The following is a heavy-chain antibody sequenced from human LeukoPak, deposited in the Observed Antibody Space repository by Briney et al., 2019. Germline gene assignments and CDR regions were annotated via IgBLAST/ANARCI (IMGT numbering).Heavy chain of an antibody. D-gene: IGHD3-22*01. Sequence: PGGSLSLSCAASGFTFSVYWMHWVGQAPGKGLVWVSRINSDGSSTSNADSVKGRFTISRDNAKNTLYLQIHSQRAEDTAVYYCARGPYYYDSTHVDYWGQGTLVTVSS. CDR3: ARGPYYYDSTHVDY. V-gene: IGHV3-74*01. J-gene: IGHJ4*02. CDR2: INSDGSST. CDR1: GFTFSVYW.